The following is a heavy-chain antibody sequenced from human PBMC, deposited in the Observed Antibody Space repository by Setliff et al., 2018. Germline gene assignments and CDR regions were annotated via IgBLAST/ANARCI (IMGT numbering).Heavy chain of an antibody. J-gene: IGHJ4*02. CDR1: GASLSSGTYY. D-gene: IGHD1-1*01. CDR2: IYYRGDT. Sequence: PSETLSLTCTVSGASLSSGTYYWGWICQPPGKGLEWIGRIYYRGDTYYNASLKGRLTISVDTAQNQFSLRLTSVTAADTAVYYCARTGTYRYFDYWGQGALVTVSS. CDR3: ARTGTYRYFDY. V-gene: IGHV4-39*01.